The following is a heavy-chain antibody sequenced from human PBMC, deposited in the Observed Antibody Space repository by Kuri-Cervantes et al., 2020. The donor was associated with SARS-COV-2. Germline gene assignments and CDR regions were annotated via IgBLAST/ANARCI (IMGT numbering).Heavy chain of an antibody. V-gene: IGHV3-11*04. CDR2: ISSSGSTI. CDR1: GFTFSDYY. D-gene: IGHD2-8*01. Sequence: GGSLKISCAASGFTFSDYYMNWVRQAPGKGLEWVSYISSSGSTIYYADSVKGRFTISRDNAKNSLYLQMNSLRAEDTAVYYCARDFPAYCTNGVCYSEYFQHWGQGTLVTVSS. J-gene: IGHJ1*01. CDR3: ARDFPAYCTNGVCYSEYFQH.